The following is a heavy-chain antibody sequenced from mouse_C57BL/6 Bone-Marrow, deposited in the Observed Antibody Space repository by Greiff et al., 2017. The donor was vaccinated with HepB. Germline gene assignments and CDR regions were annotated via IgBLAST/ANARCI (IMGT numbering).Heavy chain of an antibody. CDR3: ARHPLYYYGSSSYYFDY. CDR1: GFTFSSYG. J-gene: IGHJ2*01. CDR2: ISSGGSYT. D-gene: IGHD1-1*01. Sequence: EVKLMESGGDLVKPGGSLKLSCAASGFTFSSYGMSWVRQTPDKRLEWVATISSGGSYTYYPDSVKGRFTISRVNAKNTLYLQKSSLKSEDTAMYYCARHPLYYYGSSSYYFDYWGQGTTLTVSS. V-gene: IGHV5-6*01.